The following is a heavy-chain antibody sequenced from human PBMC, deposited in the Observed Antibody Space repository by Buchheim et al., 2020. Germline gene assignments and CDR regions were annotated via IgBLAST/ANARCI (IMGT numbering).Heavy chain of an antibody. Sequence: QVQLQESGPGLVKPSQTLSLTCAVSGGSISSGGYSWSWIRQPPGKGLEWIGYIYYSGSTYYNPSLKSRVTISVDTSKNQFPLKLSSVTAADTAVYYCARGGIVVVPAATENYYYGMDVWGQGTT. D-gene: IGHD2-2*01. CDR1: GGSISSGGYS. V-gene: IGHV4-30-4*07. CDR3: ARGGIVVVPAATENYYYGMDV. J-gene: IGHJ6*02. CDR2: IYYSGST.